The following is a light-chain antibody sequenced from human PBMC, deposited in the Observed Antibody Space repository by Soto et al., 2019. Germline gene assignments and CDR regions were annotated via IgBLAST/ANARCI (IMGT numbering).Light chain of an antibody. V-gene: IGLV1-47*01. CDR1: TSNIASNS. CDR3: AAWDDSLSGVV. Sequence: QSVLTQPPSASGTPGQRVTISCAGSTSNIASNSVYWYQQLPGTAPKLLIYRTNQRPSGVPDRFSGSKSGTSASLAISGLRSEDEAHYYCAAWDDSLSGVVFCGGTQLTVL. J-gene: IGLJ2*01. CDR2: RTN.